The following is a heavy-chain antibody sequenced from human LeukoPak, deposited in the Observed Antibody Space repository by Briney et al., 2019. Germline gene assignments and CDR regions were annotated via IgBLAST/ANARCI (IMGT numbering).Heavy chain of an antibody. D-gene: IGHD6-13*01. CDR2: ISYDGSNK. Sequence: PGRSLRLSCAASGFTFSSYAMHWVRQAPGKGLEWVAVISYDGSNKYYADSVKGRFTISRDNSKNTLYLQMNSLRAEDTAVYYCAKAPIAAAGYFQHWGQGALVTVSS. CDR3: AKAPIAAAGYFQH. CDR1: GFTFSSYA. J-gene: IGHJ1*01. V-gene: IGHV3-30*04.